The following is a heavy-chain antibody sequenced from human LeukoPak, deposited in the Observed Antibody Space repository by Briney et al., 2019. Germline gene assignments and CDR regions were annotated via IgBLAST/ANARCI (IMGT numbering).Heavy chain of an antibody. J-gene: IGHJ4*02. D-gene: IGHD3-22*01. CDR1: GFTFSSYG. CDR3: ARAYHYDSSGYFHYYFDY. Sequence: GGSLRLSCAASGFTFSSYGMHWVRQAPGKGLEWVAVIWYDGSNKYYADSVKGRFTISRDNSKNTLYLQMNSLRAEDTAVYYCARAYHYDSSGYFHYYFDYWGQGTLVTVSS. V-gene: IGHV3-33*01. CDR2: IWYDGSNK.